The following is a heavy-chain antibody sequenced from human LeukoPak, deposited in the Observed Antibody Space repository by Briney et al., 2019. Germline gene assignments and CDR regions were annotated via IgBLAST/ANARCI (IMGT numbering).Heavy chain of an antibody. J-gene: IGHJ3*02. D-gene: IGHD1-26*01. CDR1: GYTFTGFY. V-gene: IGHV1-2*02. Sequence: ASVTVSCKASGYTFTGFYMHRVRQAPGQGLEWMGWINPNSGGTNYAQNFQDRLTLTRNTSISTAYMELSSLRSDDTAVYYCASLYRSGSYQDAFDIWGQGTMVTVSS. CDR3: ASLYRSGSYQDAFDI. CDR2: INPNSGGT.